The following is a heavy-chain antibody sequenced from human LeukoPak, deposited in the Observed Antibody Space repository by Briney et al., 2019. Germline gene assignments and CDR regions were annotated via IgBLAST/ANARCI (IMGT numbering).Heavy chain of an antibody. Sequence: GGSLRLSCAASGFSFTSYAMSWVRQAPGKGLEWVSYISSSGSTIYYADSVKGRFTISRDNAKNSLYLQMNSLRAEDTAVYYCARGRSPLFDPWGQGTLVTVSS. CDR3: ARGRSPLFDP. CDR2: ISSSGSTI. V-gene: IGHV3-48*03. J-gene: IGHJ5*02. CDR1: GFSFTSYA.